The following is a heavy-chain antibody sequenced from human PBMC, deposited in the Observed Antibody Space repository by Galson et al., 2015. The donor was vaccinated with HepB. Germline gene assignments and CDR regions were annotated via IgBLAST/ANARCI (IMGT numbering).Heavy chain of an antibody. J-gene: IGHJ2*01. V-gene: IGHV3-23*01. D-gene: IGHD3-10*01. CDR2: ISGSGGST. CDR3: AKGPRGVIIPHWYFEL. CDR1: GFTFSSYA. Sequence: SLRLSCAASGFTFSSYAMSWVRQAPGKGLEWVSAISGSGGSTYYADSVKGRFTISRDNSKNTLYLQMNSLRAEDTAVYYCAKGPRGVIIPHWYFELWGRGTLVTVSS.